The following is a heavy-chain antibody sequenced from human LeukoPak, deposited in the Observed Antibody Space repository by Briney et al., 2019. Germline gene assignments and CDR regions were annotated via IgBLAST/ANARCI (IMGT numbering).Heavy chain of an antibody. CDR1: GDSISKYY. CDR2: IYYSGST. CDR3: ARDSSGYYRLDY. V-gene: IGHV4-30-4*08. Sequence: SETLSLTCTVSGDSISKYYWSWIRQPPGKGLEWIGYIYYSGSTYYNPSLKSRVTISVDTSKNQFSLKLSSVTAADTAVYYCARDSSGYYRLDYWGRGTLVTVSS. J-gene: IGHJ4*02. D-gene: IGHD3-22*01.